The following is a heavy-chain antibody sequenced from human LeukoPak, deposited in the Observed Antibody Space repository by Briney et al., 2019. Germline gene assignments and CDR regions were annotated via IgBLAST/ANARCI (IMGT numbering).Heavy chain of an antibody. J-gene: IGHJ4*02. CDR2: ISGSGGST. D-gene: IGHD3-16*02. V-gene: IGHV3-23*01. CDR1: GFTFSSYA. CDR3: AKTPRRTFGGVIVPRPYYFDY. Sequence: PGRSLRLSCAASGFTFSSYAMSWVRQAPGKGLEWVSAISGSGGSTYYADSVKGRFTVSRDNSKNTLYLQMNSLRAEDTAVYYCAKTPRRTFGGVIVPRPYYFDYWGQGTLVTVSS.